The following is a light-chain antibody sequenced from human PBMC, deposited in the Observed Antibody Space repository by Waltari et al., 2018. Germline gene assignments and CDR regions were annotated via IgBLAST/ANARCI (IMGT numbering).Light chain of an antibody. V-gene: IGLV2-23*02. CDR3: CSYSTGGSWM. CDR1: TNNVGDYNL. CDR2: YVS. Sequence: QSALTQPVSVSGSPGQSVTIPCTCTTNNVGDYNLVSWFQHHPDQAPKLLIFYVSKPPSGVSNRFSGSKSGNTASLTISGLQTEDEADYYCCSYSTGGSWMFGGGTKLTVL. J-gene: IGLJ3*02.